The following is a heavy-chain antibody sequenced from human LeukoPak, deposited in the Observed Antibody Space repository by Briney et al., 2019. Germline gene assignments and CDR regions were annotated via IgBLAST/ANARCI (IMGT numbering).Heavy chain of an antibody. J-gene: IGHJ6*02. CDR2: IYPGDSDT. CDR3: ARYGIRGCTSTNCYTSYFYYGMDV. CDR1: GYSFTSYW. V-gene: IGHV5-51*01. Sequence: GESLKISCKGSGYSFTSYWIGWARQMPGKGLEWMGIIYPGDSDTRYSPSFQGQVTISADKSISTDYLQWSSLKASDTAIYYCARYGIRGCTSTNCYTSYFYYGMDVWGQGTTVTVSS. D-gene: IGHD2-2*02.